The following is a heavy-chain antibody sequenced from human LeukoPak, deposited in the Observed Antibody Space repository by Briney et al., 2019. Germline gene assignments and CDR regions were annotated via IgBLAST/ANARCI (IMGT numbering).Heavy chain of an antibody. CDR3: ARVRRSKYRPEDYFDY. V-gene: IGHV1-2*02. CDR2: INPNSGGT. J-gene: IGHJ4*02. D-gene: IGHD3-16*02. CDR1: GYTFTGYY. Sequence: ASVKVSCKAPGYTFTGYYMHWVRQAPGQGLEWMGWINPNSGGTNYAQKFQGRVTMTRDTSISTAYMELSRLRSDDTAVYYCARVRRSKYRPEDYFDYWGQGTLVTVSS.